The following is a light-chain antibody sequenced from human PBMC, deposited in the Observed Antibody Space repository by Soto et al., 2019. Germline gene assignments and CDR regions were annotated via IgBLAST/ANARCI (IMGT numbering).Light chain of an antibody. CDR3: QQYGSSPPTWT. J-gene: IGKJ1*01. Sequence: VMTQCPATLSVSPGERATLSCVAMQSVSSNLAWYQQKPGQAPRLLIYGASKRATGFPARFSGSGSGTDFTLTISRLEPEDCAAYYRQQYGSSPPTWTFGQGTKV. CDR2: GAS. V-gene: IGKV3-20*01. CDR1: QSVSSN.